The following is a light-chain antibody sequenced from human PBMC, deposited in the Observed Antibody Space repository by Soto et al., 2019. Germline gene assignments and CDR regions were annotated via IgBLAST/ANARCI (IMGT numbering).Light chain of an antibody. V-gene: IGLV2-14*01. CDR2: DVS. J-gene: IGLJ1*01. CDR1: SSDVGGYNY. Sequence: QSALTQPASVSGSPGQSITISCTGTSSDVGGYNYVSWYQQHPGKAPKLMIYDVSNRPSGISNRFSGSKSGNTASLTISGLQADDEADYYCSSYTGSSTYVFGTGTKVTDL. CDR3: SSYTGSSTYV.